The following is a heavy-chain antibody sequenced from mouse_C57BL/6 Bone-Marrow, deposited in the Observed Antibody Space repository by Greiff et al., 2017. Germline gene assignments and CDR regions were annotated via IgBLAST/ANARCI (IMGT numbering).Heavy chain of an antibody. CDR3: ARGPPTVVEPWFAY. D-gene: IGHD1-1*01. CDR1: GYTFTSYW. V-gene: IGHV1-55*01. CDR2: IYPGSGST. J-gene: IGHJ3*01. Sequence: VQLQQPGAELVKPGASVKMSCKASGYTFTSYWITWVKQRPGQGLEWIGGIYPGSGSTNYNEKFKSKATLTVDTSSSTAYMQLSSLTSEDSAVYYCARGPPTVVEPWFAYWGQGTLVTVSA.